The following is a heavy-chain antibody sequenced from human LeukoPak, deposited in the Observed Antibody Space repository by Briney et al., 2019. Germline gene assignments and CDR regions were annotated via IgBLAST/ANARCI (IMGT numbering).Heavy chain of an antibody. J-gene: IGHJ6*02. CDR2: IYYSECT. CDR1: GGSINSGDYF. Sequence: SQTLSLTCTVSGGSINSGDYFWSWIRQHPGKGLEWIGYIYYSECTHYNPSLKTRITISVDTSKNEFSLKLSSVTAADTAVYYCARVHHERLRLDVWGQGTTVTVSS. CDR3: ARVHHERLRLDV. D-gene: IGHD2-15*01. V-gene: IGHV4-31*03.